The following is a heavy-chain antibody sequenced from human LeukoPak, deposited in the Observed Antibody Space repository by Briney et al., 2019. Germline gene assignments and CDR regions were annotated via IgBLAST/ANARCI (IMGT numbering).Heavy chain of an antibody. V-gene: IGHV1-69*13. D-gene: IGHD5-18*01. CDR2: IIPIFGTA. J-gene: IGHJ4*02. CDR3: ARDRKSGYSYASEY. CDR1: GGTFSRYA. Sequence: SVKVSCKAYGGTFSRYALSWVRQAPGQGLEWMGGIIPIFGTANYAQKFQGRVTITADESTTTAYMELSSLRSDDTAVYYCARDRKSGYSYASEYWGQGTLVTVSS.